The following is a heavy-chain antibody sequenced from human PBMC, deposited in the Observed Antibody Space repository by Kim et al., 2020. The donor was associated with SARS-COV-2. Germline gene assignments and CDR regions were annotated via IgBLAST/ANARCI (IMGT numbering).Heavy chain of an antibody. CDR2: ISGRSGST. D-gene: IGHD6-19*01. CDR1: GFTFSEYA. CDR3: AKTENIAVAGKTFDY. J-gene: IGHJ4*02. Sequence: GGSLRLSCVASGFTFSEYAMFWVRQAPGKGLEWVAAISGRSGSTYYTDSVKGRFTISRDNSKNTLYLQMNSLRAEDTAVFYCAKTENIAVAGKTFDYWGQGTLVTVSS. V-gene: IGHV3-23*01.